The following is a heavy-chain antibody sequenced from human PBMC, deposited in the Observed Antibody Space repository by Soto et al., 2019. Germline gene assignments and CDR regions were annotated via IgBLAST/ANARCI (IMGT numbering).Heavy chain of an antibody. Sequence: QVQLQESGPGLVKPSETLSLTCTVSGGSISSYYWSWIRQPPGKGLEWIGYIYYTGSTNYNPSLKSRVTISAVTSKKQLALKLCSVSTADTAAYYCAKGRGTSSTSDWYFELWGRGALVTVSS. V-gene: IGHV4-59*01. CDR2: IYYTGST. D-gene: IGHD6-6*01. CDR1: GGSISSYY. J-gene: IGHJ2*01. CDR3: AKGRGTSSTSDWYFEL.